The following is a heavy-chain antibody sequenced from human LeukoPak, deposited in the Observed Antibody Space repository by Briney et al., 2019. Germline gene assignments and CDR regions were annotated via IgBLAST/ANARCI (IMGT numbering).Heavy chain of an antibody. Sequence: SGTLFLTCAISGGSISSSNCWRWVRQPPWKGLEGLGKIYHSGSTHYNPTLKSRVTISVDKSKNQFSLQLSALTDADTDVYYCARKVEVDSKNPAFQFWAQGTLVTVSS. CDR1: GGSISSSNC. V-gene: IGHV4-4*02. CDR2: IYHSGST. D-gene: IGHD2/OR15-2a*01. CDR3: ARKVEVDSKNPAFQF. J-gene: IGHJ4*02.